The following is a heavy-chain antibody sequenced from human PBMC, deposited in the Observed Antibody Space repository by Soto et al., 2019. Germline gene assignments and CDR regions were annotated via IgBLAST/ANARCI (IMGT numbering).Heavy chain of an antibody. CDR1: GFTFRDYY. CDR2: ISSGSTYT. D-gene: IGHD5-12*01. V-gene: IGHV3-11*06. CDR3: ARCSPADIVANTY. Sequence: QVQLVESGGGLVKPGGSLRLSCAASGFTFRDYYMTWIRQAPGKGLEWVSYISSGSTYTNYADSVKGRFTTSRDNAQNSLYLHRTSLRAEDTAVYYCARCSPADIVANTYWGQGTLVTVSS. J-gene: IGHJ4*02.